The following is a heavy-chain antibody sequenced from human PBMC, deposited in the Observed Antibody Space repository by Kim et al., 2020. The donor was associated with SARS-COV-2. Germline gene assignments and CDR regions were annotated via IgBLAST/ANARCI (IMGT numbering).Heavy chain of an antibody. Sequence: GGSLRLSCAASGFTFSTYWMSWVRQAPGKGLEWVANIKEDGSEKYYVDSVKGRFTISRDNGRNSLYLQMNSLRAEDTAVYYCASALGPWGQGTLGTVSS. V-gene: IGHV3-7*01. CDR1: GFTFSTYW. D-gene: IGHD3-3*02. CDR2: IKEDGSEK. CDR3: ASALGP. J-gene: IGHJ5*02.